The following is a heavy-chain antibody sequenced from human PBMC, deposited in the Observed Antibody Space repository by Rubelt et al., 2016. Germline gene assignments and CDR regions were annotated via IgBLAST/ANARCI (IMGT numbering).Heavy chain of an antibody. CDR1: GVSISGSSYY. CDR2: VFYGGST. J-gene: IGHJ4*02. V-gene: IGHV4-61*03. D-gene: IGHD4/OR15-4a*01. Sequence: QVQLQESGPGLVKPSETLSLTCTVSGVSISGSSYYWGWIRQPPGKGLEWIGYVFYGGSTKYNSSLKSRVTLSVDTSTNRLSLKLNSVTAAETSGYYCARLRRGGYGDIVFDYWGRGILVTVSS. CDR3: ARLRRGGYGDIVFDY.